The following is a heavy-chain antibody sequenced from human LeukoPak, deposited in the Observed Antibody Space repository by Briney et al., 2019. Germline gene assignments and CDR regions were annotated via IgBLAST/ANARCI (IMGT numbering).Heavy chain of an antibody. CDR1: GGSFSGYY. CDR2: INHSGST. D-gene: IGHD6-19*01. Sequence: SETLSLTCAVYGGSFSGYYWSWIRRPPGKGLEWIGEINHSGSTNYNPSLKSRVTISVDTSKNQFSLKLSSVTAADTAVYYCARVREYSSGWYAFGAFDIWGQGTMVTVSS. J-gene: IGHJ3*02. CDR3: ARVREYSSGWYAFGAFDI. V-gene: IGHV4-34*01.